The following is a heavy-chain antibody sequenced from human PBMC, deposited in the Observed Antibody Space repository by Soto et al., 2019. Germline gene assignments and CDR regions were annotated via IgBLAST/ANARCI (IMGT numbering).Heavy chain of an antibody. Sequence: QAYLEQSGAEVKKPGASVKVSCKASGYSLTDNGITWVRQASGQGLENVGWISPDSGKKDYAQKFQGRVTMTRDNSKNTVYMELSSLRSDDTVVYYCARVYGYYCYSRDVGGKGTTVTVSS. D-gene: IGHD2-8*01. J-gene: IGHJ6*03. CDR1: GYSLTDNG. CDR3: ARVYGYYCYSRDV. V-gene: IGHV1-8*01. CDR2: ISPDSGKK.